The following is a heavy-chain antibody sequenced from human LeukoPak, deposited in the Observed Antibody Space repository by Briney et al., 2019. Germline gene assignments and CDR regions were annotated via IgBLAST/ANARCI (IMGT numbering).Heavy chain of an antibody. Sequence: PGGSLRLSCAASGFTFSSYSMNWVRQAPGKGLEWVSSISSSSSYIYYADSVKGRFTISRDNAKNSLYLQMNSLRAEDTAVYYCARVKGNSYGYAELDYWGQGTLVTVSS. CDR3: ARVKGNSYGYAELDY. V-gene: IGHV3-21*01. J-gene: IGHJ4*02. CDR1: GFTFSSYS. D-gene: IGHD5-18*01. CDR2: ISSSSSYI.